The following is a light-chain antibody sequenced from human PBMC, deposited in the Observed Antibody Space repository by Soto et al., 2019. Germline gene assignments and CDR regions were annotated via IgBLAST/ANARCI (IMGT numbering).Light chain of an antibody. CDR2: GAS. CDR1: QGISSW. Sequence: DIQMTQSPSSVSASVGDRVTITCRASQGISSWLVWYQQKPGKAPDLLIFGASSLQSGVPSRFSGSGSGTDFTLTISSLQPEDFATYYCQQAHSFPWTFGQGTKLAIK. V-gene: IGKV1-12*01. J-gene: IGKJ1*01. CDR3: QQAHSFPWT.